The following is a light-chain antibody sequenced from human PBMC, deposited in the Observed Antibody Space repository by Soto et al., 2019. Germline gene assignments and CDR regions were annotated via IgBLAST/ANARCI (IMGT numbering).Light chain of an antibody. CDR1: QTVSTY. CDR3: QQSYSTPYT. J-gene: IGKJ2*01. V-gene: IGKV1-39*01. CDR2: AAS. Sequence: DIQMTQSPSSLSASVGDRVTITRRATQTVSTYLNWFQQKPGKAPKLLIYAASSLQSGVPSRFSGIGSGTDFTLTISSLQPEDFATYYCQQSYSTPYTFGQGTKLEIK.